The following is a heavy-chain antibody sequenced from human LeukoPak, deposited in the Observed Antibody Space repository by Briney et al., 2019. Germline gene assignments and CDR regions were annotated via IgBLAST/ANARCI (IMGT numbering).Heavy chain of an antibody. CDR3: ARDQIAAAEK. V-gene: IGHV3-7*01. D-gene: IGHD6-13*01. J-gene: IGHJ4*02. Sequence: PGGSLRLSCEASGFTFSSSWMSWVRQAPGKGLEWVANIKQDGSEKYYVDSVKGRFTISRDNAKNSLYLQMNSLRAEDTAVYYCARDQIAAAEKWGQGTLVTVSS. CDR1: GFTFSSSW. CDR2: IKQDGSEK.